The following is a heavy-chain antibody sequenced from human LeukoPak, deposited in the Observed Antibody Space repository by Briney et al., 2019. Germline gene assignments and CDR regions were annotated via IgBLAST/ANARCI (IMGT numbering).Heavy chain of an antibody. Sequence: GGSLRLSCAASGFTFSSYAMHWVRQAPGKGLEWVAVISYDGSNKYYADSVKGRFTISRDNSKNTLYLQMNSLRAEDTAVYYCARDPETLDTAMVLAFDIWGQGTMVTVSS. CDR2: ISYDGSNK. V-gene: IGHV3-30*04. CDR1: GFTFSSYA. D-gene: IGHD5-18*01. CDR3: ARDPETLDTAMVLAFDI. J-gene: IGHJ3*02.